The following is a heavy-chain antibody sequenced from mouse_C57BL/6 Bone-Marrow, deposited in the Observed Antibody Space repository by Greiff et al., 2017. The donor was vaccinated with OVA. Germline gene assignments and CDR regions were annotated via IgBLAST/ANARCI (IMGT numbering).Heavy chain of an antibody. CDR3: AVYYSKCAWFAY. CDR2: ISSGGSYT. Sequence: EVKLVESGGDLVKPGGSLKLSCAASGFTFSSYGMSWVRQTPDQRLEWVATISSGGSYTYYPDSVKGRFTISRDNAKNTLYMQMSSLKSEDTAMDYCAVYYSKCAWFAYWGQGTLVTVSA. CDR1: GFTFSSYG. D-gene: IGHD2-5*01. J-gene: IGHJ3*01. V-gene: IGHV5-6*01.